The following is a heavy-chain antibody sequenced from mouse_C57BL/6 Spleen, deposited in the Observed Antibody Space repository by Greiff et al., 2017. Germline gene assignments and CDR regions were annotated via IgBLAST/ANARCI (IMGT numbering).Heavy chain of an antibody. J-gene: IGHJ1*03. CDR3: ARFYSNYVDWYFDV. Sequence: DVMLVESEGGLVQPGSSMKLSCTASGFTFSDYYMAWVRQVPEKGLEWVANINYDGSSTYYLDSLKSRFIISRDNAKNILYLQMSSLKSEDTATYYCARFYSNYVDWYFDVWGTGTTVTVSS. CDR2: INYDGSST. CDR1: GFTFSDYY. D-gene: IGHD2-5*01. V-gene: IGHV5-16*01.